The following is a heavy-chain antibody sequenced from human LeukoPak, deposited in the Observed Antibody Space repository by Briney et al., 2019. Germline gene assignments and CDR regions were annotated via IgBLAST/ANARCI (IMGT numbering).Heavy chain of an antibody. Sequence: SETLSLTCGVSGYSITSGYYWAWIRQPPGKGLEWIGNIYHSGSTYYSPSLKSRVTISVDTSKNQFSLKLSSVTAADTAVYYCARDYGSRVVVIAMGPYYFDYWGQGTLVTVSS. CDR1: GYSITSGYY. CDR3: ARDYGSRVVVIAMGPYYFDY. CDR2: IYHSGST. J-gene: IGHJ4*02. V-gene: IGHV4-38-2*02. D-gene: IGHD2-21*01.